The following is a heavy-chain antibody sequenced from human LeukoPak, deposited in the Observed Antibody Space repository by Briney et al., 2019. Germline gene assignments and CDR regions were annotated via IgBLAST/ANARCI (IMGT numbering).Heavy chain of an antibody. V-gene: IGHV1-69*05. Sequence: GSSVKVSCKASGGTFSSYAISWVRQAPGQGLEWMGGIIPIFGTANYAQKFQGRVTITTDESTSTAYMELSSLRSEDTAVYYCARTGTGTHGGFYYYYYYMDVWGKGTTVTVSS. CDR2: IIPIFGTA. D-gene: IGHD1-1*01. CDR3: ARTGTGTHGGFYYYYYYMDV. CDR1: GGTFSSYA. J-gene: IGHJ6*03.